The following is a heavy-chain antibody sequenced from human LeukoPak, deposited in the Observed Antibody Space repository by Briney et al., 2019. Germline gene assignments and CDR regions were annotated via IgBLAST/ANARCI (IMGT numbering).Heavy chain of an antibody. J-gene: IGHJ4*02. D-gene: IGHD6-19*01. CDR1: GGSLSGYY. CDR2: INHSGST. Sequence: SETLSLTCAVYGGSLSGYYWSWIRQPPGKGLEWMGEINHSGSTNYNPSLKSRVPISVDTYKNQLSLKLSSMTAADTAVYYCARQWLVSPLFDYWGQGTLVTVSS. V-gene: IGHV4-34*01. CDR3: ARQWLVSPLFDY.